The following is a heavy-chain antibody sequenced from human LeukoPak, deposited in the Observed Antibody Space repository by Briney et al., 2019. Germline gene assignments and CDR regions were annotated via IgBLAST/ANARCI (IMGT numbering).Heavy chain of an antibody. J-gene: IGHJ4*02. V-gene: IGHV3-48*03. Sequence: PGGSLRLSWAASGFTFSRYEMNWVRQAAGKWLGWVSYISSSGSTIYYADSVKGRFTISRDNAKNSLYLQMNSLRAEDTAVYYCAREYSSSLADYWGQGTLVTVSS. CDR1: GFTFSRYE. CDR3: AREYSSSLADY. CDR2: ISSSGSTI. D-gene: IGHD6-13*01.